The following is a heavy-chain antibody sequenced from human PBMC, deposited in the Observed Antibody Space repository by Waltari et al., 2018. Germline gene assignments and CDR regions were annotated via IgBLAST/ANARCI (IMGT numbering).Heavy chain of an antibody. CDR3: AHSRTEPQYYDFWSGYYPFDY. V-gene: IGHV2-5*01. CDR1: GFSLSTSGVG. Sequence: QITLKESGPTLVKPTQTLTLTCPFSGFSLSTSGVGVGWIRQPPGKALKWLALIYWNDDKRYSPSLKSRLTITKDTSKNQVVLTMTNMDPVDTATYYCAHSRTEPQYYDFWSGYYPFDYWGQGTLVTVSS. CDR2: IYWNDDK. D-gene: IGHD3-3*01. J-gene: IGHJ4*02.